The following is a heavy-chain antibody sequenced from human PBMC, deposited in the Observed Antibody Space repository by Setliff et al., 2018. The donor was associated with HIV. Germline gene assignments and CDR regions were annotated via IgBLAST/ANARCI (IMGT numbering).Heavy chain of an antibody. J-gene: IGHJ4*02. CDR1: GGSMSSYY. CDR2: IYYTVST. V-gene: IGHV4-59*01. CDR3: SRNRVPRSL. Sequence: PSETRSLTCTVSGGSMSSYYWSWIRQPPGKGLEWIGSIYYTVSTDYNPSLMSRVTISLDTPKNQFSLKLNSVISADTAVYYCSRNRVPRSLWGQGTLVTVSS.